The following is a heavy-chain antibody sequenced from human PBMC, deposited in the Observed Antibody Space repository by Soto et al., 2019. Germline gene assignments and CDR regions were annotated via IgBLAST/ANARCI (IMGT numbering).Heavy chain of an antibody. D-gene: IGHD5-18*01. CDR2: INPSGGST. J-gene: IGHJ6*02. V-gene: IGHV1-46*01. Sequence: ASVKVSCKASGYTFTSYYMHWVRQAPGQGLEWMGIINPSGGSTSYAQKFQGRVTTTRDTSTSTVYMELSSLRSEDTAVYYCARVDTAMENYYYGMDVWGQGTTVTVSS. CDR1: GYTFTSYY. CDR3: ARVDTAMENYYYGMDV.